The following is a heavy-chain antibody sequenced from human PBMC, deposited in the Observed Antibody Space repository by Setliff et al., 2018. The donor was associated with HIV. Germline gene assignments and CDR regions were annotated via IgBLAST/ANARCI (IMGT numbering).Heavy chain of an antibody. D-gene: IGHD1-1*01. CDR3: THVNNFRSVYFAS. CDR1: GFSLATDGVA. V-gene: IGHV2-5*02. Sequence: ESGPTGEPTQTLTLTCDFSGFSLATDGVAVGWIRQPPGKGPEWLALIYWDGDKRYSPSLKDRLTITKATSNNHVVLMMSNMDPADTATYYCTHVNNFRSVYFASWGQGTLVTVSS. J-gene: IGHJ4*02. CDR2: IYWDGDK.